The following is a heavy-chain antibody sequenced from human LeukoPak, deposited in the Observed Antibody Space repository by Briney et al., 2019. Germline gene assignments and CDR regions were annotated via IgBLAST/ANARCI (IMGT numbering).Heavy chain of an antibody. CDR3: TRVSRYYDSSGPFDY. J-gene: IGHJ4*02. V-gene: IGHV3-49*04. Sequence: GGSLRLSCTASGFTFGDYAMSWVRQAPGKGLEWVGFIRSKAYGGTTEYAASVKGRFIISRDDSKSIAYLQTNSLKTEDTAVYYCTRVSRYYDSSGPFDYWGQGTLVTVSS. CDR1: GFTFGDYA. CDR2: IRSKAYGGTT. D-gene: IGHD3-22*01.